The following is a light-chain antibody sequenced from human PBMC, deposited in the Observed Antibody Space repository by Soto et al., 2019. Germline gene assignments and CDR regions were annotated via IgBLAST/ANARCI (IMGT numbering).Light chain of an antibody. CDR1: QSVSGN. Sequence: EIVITQWPATLSGSPGQAATRAGRGSQSVSGNLAWYQQKPGQAPRLLIYGASTRATDIPARFSGSGSGTEFTLTINSLQSEDVAVYYCHQVHDWPRGTFGPGTKVDIK. V-gene: IGKV3-15*01. CDR2: GAS. CDR3: HQVHDWPRGT. J-gene: IGKJ1*01.